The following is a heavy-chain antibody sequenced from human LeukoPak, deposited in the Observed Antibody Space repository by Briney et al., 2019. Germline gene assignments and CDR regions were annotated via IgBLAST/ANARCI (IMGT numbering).Heavy chain of an antibody. Sequence: GGSLRLSCAASGFPFSSYGMHGVRQAPAKGLEWVAFIRYDGSNKYYADSVKGRFTISRDNSKNTLYLQMNSLRAEDTAVYYCAKISSVDVVVPAADDYWGQGTLVTVSS. D-gene: IGHD2-2*01. CDR3: AKISSVDVVVPAADDY. CDR1: GFPFSSYG. CDR2: IRYDGSNK. J-gene: IGHJ4*02. V-gene: IGHV3-30*02.